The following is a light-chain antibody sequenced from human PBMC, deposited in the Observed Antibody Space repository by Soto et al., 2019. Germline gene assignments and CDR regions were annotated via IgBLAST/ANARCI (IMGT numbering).Light chain of an antibody. Sequence: EIVLTQSPGTLSLSPGERATLSCRASQSVSSNYLAWYQQKPGQAPRLLIYGASSRATGIPDRFSGGGSGTDFTLTISRLEPEDFAVYYCQQYGSSQTFGQGTKVDIK. CDR2: GAS. V-gene: IGKV3-20*01. J-gene: IGKJ1*01. CDR1: QSVSSNY. CDR3: QQYGSSQT.